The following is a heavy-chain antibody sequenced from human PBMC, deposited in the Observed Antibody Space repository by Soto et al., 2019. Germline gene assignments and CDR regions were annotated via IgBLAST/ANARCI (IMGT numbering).Heavy chain of an antibody. Sequence: QVPLVQSGAEVKKPGSSVKVSCKASGGTFSNYAISWVRQAPGQGLDWMGGIIPIFGTATYAQKYQGRVTITADESTSTAYMELSSLRSEDTAVYYCAREAACTSTSCPRGWFDPWGQGTLVTVSS. J-gene: IGHJ5*02. V-gene: IGHV1-69*01. CDR3: AREAACTSTSCPRGWFDP. CDR2: IIPIFGTA. CDR1: GGTFSNYA. D-gene: IGHD2-2*01.